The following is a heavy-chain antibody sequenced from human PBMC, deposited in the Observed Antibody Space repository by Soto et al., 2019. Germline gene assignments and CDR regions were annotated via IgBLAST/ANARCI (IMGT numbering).Heavy chain of an antibody. CDR2: ISTTSSTI. J-gene: IGHJ2*01. CDR3: AREDPQCLRSYDL. CDR1: GFSLSGYN. Sequence: EVQLVESGGGLVQPGGSLRLSCAASGFSLSGYNVNWVRQAPGKGLEWVSYISTTSSTIYYADSVKSRFTIYRDNAKNLLYLQLNSLREEDTAVYYCAREDPQCLRSYDLWGRGTPVTVSS. V-gene: IGHV3-48*02. D-gene: IGHD5-12*01.